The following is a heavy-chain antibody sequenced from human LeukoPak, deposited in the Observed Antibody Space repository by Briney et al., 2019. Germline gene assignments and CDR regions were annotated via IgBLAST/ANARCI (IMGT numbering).Heavy chain of an antibody. D-gene: IGHD3-9*01. CDR2: FDPEDGET. J-gene: IGHJ4*02. V-gene: IGHV1-24*01. Sequence: ASVKVSCKVSGYTLTELSMHWVRQAPGKGLEWMGGFDPEDGETIYAQKFQGRVTMTEDTSTDTAYMELSSLRSEDTAVYYCATDKGEGNLDWLRYWGQGTLVTVSS. CDR3: ATDKGEGNLDWLRY. CDR1: GYTLTELS.